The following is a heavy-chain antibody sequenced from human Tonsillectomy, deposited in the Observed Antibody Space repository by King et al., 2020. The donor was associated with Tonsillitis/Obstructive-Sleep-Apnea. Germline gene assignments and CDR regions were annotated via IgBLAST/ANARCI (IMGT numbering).Heavy chain of an antibody. CDR1: GFTFSDHY. D-gene: IGHD1-14*01. V-gene: IGHV3-72*01. J-gene: IGHJ4*02. Sequence: VQLVESGGGLVQPGGSLRLSCAAPGFTFSDHYMDWVRQAPGKGLEWVGRTRNKAHSYTTEYAASVKGRFTISRDDSENSLYLQMNSLKTEDTAVYYCARVRTSSPVYNLDYWGQGTLVTVSS. CDR3: ARVRTSSPVYNLDY. CDR2: TRNKAHSYTT.